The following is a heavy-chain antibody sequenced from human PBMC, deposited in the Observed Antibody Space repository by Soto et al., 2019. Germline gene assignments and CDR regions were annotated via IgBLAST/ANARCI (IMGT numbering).Heavy chain of an antibody. Sequence: SETLSLTCNVSDDSLSTYYWSWIRQPAGKGLEWIGRIYASGSTNYNPSLKGRVSMSVDTSKKQFSLRMISVTAADTAVYFCARSPRNGIRGAYWGQGALVTVSS. V-gene: IGHV4-4*07. D-gene: IGHD2-15*01. J-gene: IGHJ4*02. CDR2: IYASGST. CDR1: DDSLSTYY. CDR3: ARSPRNGIRGAY.